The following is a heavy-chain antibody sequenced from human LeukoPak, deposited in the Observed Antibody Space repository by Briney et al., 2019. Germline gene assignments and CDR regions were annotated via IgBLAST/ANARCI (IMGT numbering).Heavy chain of an antibody. V-gene: IGHV3-9*02. CDR3: AKEDHFAS. CDR1: GFTSADYT. Sequence: GGSLRLSCAASGFTSADYTMHWVRQAPGKGLEWVSGITWNSGSIGYADSVRGRFTISRDNAKNSLYLEMNSLRAEDTALYYCAKEDHFASWGQGTLVTVSS. CDR2: ITWNSGSI. J-gene: IGHJ4*02.